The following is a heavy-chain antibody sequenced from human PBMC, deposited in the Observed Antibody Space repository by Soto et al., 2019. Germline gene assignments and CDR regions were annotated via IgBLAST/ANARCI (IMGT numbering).Heavy chain of an antibody. CDR2: IWYDGSNK. Sequence: GGSLRLSCAASGFTFSSYGMHWVRQAPGKGLEWVAVIWYDGSNKYYADSVKGRFTISRDNSKNTLYLQMNSLRAEDTAVYYCALSTGSHYYYYYGMDVWGQGTTVTVSS. CDR1: GFTFSSYG. CDR3: ALSTGSHYYYYYGMDV. V-gene: IGHV3-33*01. J-gene: IGHJ6*02. D-gene: IGHD2-8*02.